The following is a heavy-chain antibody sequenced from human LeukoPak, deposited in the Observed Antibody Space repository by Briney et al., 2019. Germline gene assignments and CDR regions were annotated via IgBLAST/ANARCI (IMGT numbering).Heavy chain of an antibody. D-gene: IGHD3-10*02. Sequence: GGSLRLSCAASGFTFGDYYMSWIRQAPGKGLEWLSYISNSGSAIYYADSVKGRFTISRDNAKNSLYLQMNSLRAEDTAVYYCAELGITMIGGVWGKGTTVTISS. J-gene: IGHJ6*04. V-gene: IGHV3-11*04. CDR3: AELGITMIGGV. CDR1: GFTFGDYY. CDR2: ISNSGSAI.